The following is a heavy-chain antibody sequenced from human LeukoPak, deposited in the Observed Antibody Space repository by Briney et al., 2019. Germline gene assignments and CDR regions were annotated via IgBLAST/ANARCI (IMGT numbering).Heavy chain of an antibody. J-gene: IGHJ3*02. D-gene: IGHD3-3*01. Sequence: PGGSLRLSCAASGFTFDDYGMSWVRQAPGKGLEWVSGINWNGGSTGYADSVKGRFTISRDNAKNSLYLQMNSPRAEDTALYYCARGVTIFGVVIPDAFDIWGQGTMVTVSS. CDR3: ARGVTIFGVVIPDAFDI. CDR1: GFTFDDYG. V-gene: IGHV3-20*04. CDR2: INWNGGST.